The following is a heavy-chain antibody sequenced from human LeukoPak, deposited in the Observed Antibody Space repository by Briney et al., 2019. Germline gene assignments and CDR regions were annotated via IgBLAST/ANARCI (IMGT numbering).Heavy chain of an antibody. Sequence: GGSLRLSCAASGFSISSSAMNWVRQAPGKGLEWVSSINNVASRIYYADSVKGRFTISRDNAKNSLYLQMNSLRAEDTAVYYCARPRVGDFWSGYYVTPFDYWGQGTLVTVSS. CDR2: INNVASRI. V-gene: IGHV3-21*01. J-gene: IGHJ4*02. D-gene: IGHD3-3*01. CDR3: ARPRVGDFWSGYYVTPFDY. CDR1: GFSISSSA.